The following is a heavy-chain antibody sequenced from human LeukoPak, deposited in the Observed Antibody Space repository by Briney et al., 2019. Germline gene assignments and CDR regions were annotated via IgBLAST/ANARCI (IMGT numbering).Heavy chain of an antibody. J-gene: IGHJ2*01. CDR1: GFTFSLYA. Sequence: PAGSLRLSCAASGFTFSLYAMSWVRQAPGKGREGVPGISGSGSSTYYAGSVKGRFTISRDNSKTTLYLQMNSLRAQDTAVYYCAKETYDILTGGGYFDLWGRGTLVTVSS. V-gene: IGHV3-23*01. CDR3: AKETYDILTGGGYFDL. CDR2: ISGSGSST. D-gene: IGHD3-9*01.